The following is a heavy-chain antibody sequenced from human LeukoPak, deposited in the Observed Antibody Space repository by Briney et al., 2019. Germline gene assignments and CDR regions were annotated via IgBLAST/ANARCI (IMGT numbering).Heavy chain of an antibody. Sequence: SETLSLTCTVSGGSISSGSYYWGWIRQPPGKGLEWIGSIYYSGSTYYNPSLKSRVTISVEMSKNQFSLKLTSVTAADTAVYYCARQDYYDSSGFYIWGQGTMVTVSS. CDR2: IYYSGST. V-gene: IGHV4-39*01. CDR3: ARQDYYDSSGFYI. J-gene: IGHJ3*02. CDR1: GGSISSGSYY. D-gene: IGHD3-22*01.